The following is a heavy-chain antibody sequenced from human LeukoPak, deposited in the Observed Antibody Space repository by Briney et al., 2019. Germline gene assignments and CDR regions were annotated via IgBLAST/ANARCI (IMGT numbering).Heavy chain of an antibody. CDR3: ARHLAAYCTSTTCYAVLAFDY. D-gene: IGHD2-2*01. Sequence: SETLSLTCFVSGGSISSSSYYWGWIRQPPGKGLEWIGSIYYSGSTYYNPSLMSRVTISVDTSENKFSLKLSSVTAADTAVYYCARHLAAYCTSTTCYAVLAFDYWGQGTLVTVSS. J-gene: IGHJ4*02. CDR2: IYYSGST. V-gene: IGHV4-39*01. CDR1: GGSISSSSYY.